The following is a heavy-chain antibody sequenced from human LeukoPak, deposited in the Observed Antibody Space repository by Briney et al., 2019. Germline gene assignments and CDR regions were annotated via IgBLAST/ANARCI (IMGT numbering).Heavy chain of an antibody. J-gene: IGHJ4*02. V-gene: IGHV4-30-4*01. Sequence: PSQTLSLTCTVSGGSISSGDYYWSWIRQPPGKGLEWIGYIHYSGSTYYNPSLKSRITISVDMSKNQFSLELSSVNAADTAVYYCVRGTVTTGVDYWGQGTLVTVSS. CDR1: GGSISSGDYY. D-gene: IGHD4-17*01. CDR3: VRGTVTTGVDY. CDR2: IHYSGST.